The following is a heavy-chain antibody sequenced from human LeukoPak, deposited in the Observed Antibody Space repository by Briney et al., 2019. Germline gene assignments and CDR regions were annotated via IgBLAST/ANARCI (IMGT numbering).Heavy chain of an antibody. Sequence: PSETLSLTCTVSGGSISSYYWSWIRQPPGKGLEWIGYIYYSGSTNYNPSLKSRVTISVDTSNNQFYLHLSSVTAADTAVYYCASTKTVDFWGGYRTPYYFDYWGQGTLVTVSS. CDR3: ASTKTVDFWGGYRTPYYFDY. CDR2: IYYSGST. V-gene: IGHV4-59*01. CDR1: GGSISSYY. J-gene: IGHJ4*02. D-gene: IGHD3-16*02.